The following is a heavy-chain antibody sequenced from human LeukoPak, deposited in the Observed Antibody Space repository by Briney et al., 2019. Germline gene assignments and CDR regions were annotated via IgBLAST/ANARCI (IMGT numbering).Heavy chain of an antibody. CDR2: IYYSGST. CDR1: GGSISSSSYY. Sequence: PSETLSLTCTVSGGSISSSSYYRGWIRQPPGKGLEWIGSIYYSGSTYYNPSLKSRVTISVDTSKNQFSLKLSSVTAADTAVYYCARDPSAPHRSDYYYYYMDVWGKGTTVTVSS. D-gene: IGHD6-6*01. J-gene: IGHJ6*03. CDR3: ARDPSAPHRSDYYYYYMDV. V-gene: IGHV4-39*07.